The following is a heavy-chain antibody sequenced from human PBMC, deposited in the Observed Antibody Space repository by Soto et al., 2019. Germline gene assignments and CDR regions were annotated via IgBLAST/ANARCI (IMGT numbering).Heavy chain of an antibody. CDR2: VTPRNGDT. Sequence: VKVSCKASGYTFTSYDINWVRQAAGQGPEWMGSVTPRNGDTAFAQKYQGRVTVTSNTSMSTVYMELSNLRSDDTAVYYCARGGSYWARRHYFDSWGQGTLVTVSS. J-gene: IGHJ4*02. D-gene: IGHD2-8*02. CDR1: GYTFTSYD. CDR3: ARGGSYWARRHYFDS. V-gene: IGHV1-8*02.